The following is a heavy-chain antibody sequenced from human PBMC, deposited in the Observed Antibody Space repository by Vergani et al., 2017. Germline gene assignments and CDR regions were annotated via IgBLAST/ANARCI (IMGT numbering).Heavy chain of an antibody. CDR1: GFTFDNYA. CDR3: ANALGFTRAAVWGGLDS. D-gene: IGHD3-16*01. Sequence: EVHLLESGGGLIQPGGSLRISCAASGFTFDNYAMTWVRQAPGKGLQWVSGISGSGSSKFYEDSLKGRVTISRDNSKNTLFLEMNRLRTEDTATFFGANALGFTRAAVWGGLDSWGPGTVVLVPS. J-gene: IGHJ4*02. V-gene: IGHV3-23*01. CDR2: ISGSGSSK.